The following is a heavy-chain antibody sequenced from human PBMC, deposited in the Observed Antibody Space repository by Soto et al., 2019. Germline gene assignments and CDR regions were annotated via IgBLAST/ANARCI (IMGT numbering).Heavy chain of an antibody. V-gene: IGHV1-18*01. D-gene: IGHD1-1*01. Sequence: QVHLVQSGAEVKKPGASVKVSCKGSGYTFTSYGITWVRQAPGQGLEWMGWISAHNGNTDYAQKLQGRVTVTRDTSTSTAYMELRSLRSDNTAVYYCSRGRYGDYWGQGALVTVSS. CDR2: ISAHNGNT. CDR3: SRGRYGDY. CDR1: GYTFTSYG. J-gene: IGHJ4*02.